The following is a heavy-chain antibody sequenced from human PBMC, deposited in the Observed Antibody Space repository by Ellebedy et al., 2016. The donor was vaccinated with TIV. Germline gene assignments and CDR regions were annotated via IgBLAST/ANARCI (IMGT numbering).Heavy chain of an antibody. CDR1: RDSIDTHY. J-gene: IGHJ6*02. V-gene: IGHV4-59*08. Sequence: MPSETLSLTCTVSRDSIDTHYWSWIRQPPGKGLEWIGYFHYSGGTNCNPSLKSRVTISLDMSKGQFSLKVNSVTAADTAVYYCARALFGGLSGHYYGLGVWGQGTTVTVSS. CDR2: FHYSGGT. CDR3: ARALFGGLSGHYYGLGV. D-gene: IGHD3-16*01.